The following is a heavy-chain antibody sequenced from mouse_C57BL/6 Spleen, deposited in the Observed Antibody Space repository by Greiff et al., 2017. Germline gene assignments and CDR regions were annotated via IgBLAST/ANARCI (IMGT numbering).Heavy chain of an antibody. D-gene: IGHD2-1*01. CDR2: IYPGDGDT. V-gene: IGHV1-82*01. CDR3: ASGVYGNSVDY. J-gene: IGHJ2*01. CDR1: GYAFSSSW. Sequence: VQLQESGPELVKPGASVKISCTASGYAFSSSWMHWVKQRPGKGLEWIGRIYPGDGDTNYNGKFKGKATLTADKSSSTAYMQLSSLTSEDSAVYFCASGVYGNSVDYWGQGTPLTVS.